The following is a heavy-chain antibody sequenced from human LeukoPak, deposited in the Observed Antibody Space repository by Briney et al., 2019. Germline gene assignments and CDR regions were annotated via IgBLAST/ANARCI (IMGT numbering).Heavy chain of an antibody. J-gene: IGHJ4*02. CDR2: ISSSSNII. D-gene: IGHD3-10*01. CDR1: GFTFSNYN. V-gene: IGHV3-48*01. Sequence: TGGSLRLSCAASGFTFSNYNMYWVRQSPGKGLQWVSYISSSSNIIYYADSVKGRFTISRDNAKNSLFLQMNSLRAEDTAVYYCARDFAREFTIDYWGQGTLVTVSS. CDR3: ARDFAREFTIDY.